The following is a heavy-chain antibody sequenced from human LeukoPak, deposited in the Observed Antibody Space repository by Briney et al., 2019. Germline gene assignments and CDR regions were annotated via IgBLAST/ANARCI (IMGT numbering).Heavy chain of an antibody. J-gene: IGHJ4*02. CDR2: LSGSGGGT. D-gene: IGHD3-10*01. Sequence: GGSLRLSCAASGFTVSSNYMSWVRQAPGKGLEWVAGLSGSGGGTNYADSVKGRLTISRDNAKNTLYLQMNSLRAEDTAVYFCAKRGVVIRVILVGFHKEAYYFDSWGQGALVTVSS. CDR1: GFTVSSNY. V-gene: IGHV3-23*01. CDR3: AKRGVVIRVILVGFHKEAYYFDS.